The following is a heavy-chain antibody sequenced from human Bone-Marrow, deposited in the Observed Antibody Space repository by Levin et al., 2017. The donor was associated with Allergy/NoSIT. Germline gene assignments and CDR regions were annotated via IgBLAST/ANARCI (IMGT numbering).Heavy chain of an antibody. CDR2: ISSSGTTI. CDR3: AREPRWRRSFYYSYYGMDV. J-gene: IGHJ6*02. V-gene: IGHV3-48*03. D-gene: IGHD4-23*01. CDR1: GFTFSSYE. Sequence: GGSLRLSCAASGFTFSSYEMNWVRQAPGKGLEWVSYISSSGTTIYYADSVKGRFTISRDNAKNSLYLQMNSLRAEDTAVYYCAREPRWRRSFYYSYYGMDVWGQGTTVTVSS.